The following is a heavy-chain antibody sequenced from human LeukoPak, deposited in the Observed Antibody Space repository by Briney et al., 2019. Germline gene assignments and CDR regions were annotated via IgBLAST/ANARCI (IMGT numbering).Heavy chain of an antibody. V-gene: IGHV6-1*01. CDR1: GDSVSNNIAT. CDR3: VRDSDDYYWALDF. D-gene: IGHD3-10*01. Sequence: SQTLSLTCAISGDSVSNNIATWNWVRQSPSRGLEWLGRTYYRSRWGNDYAISVKGRITINPDTSRSQFSLQLNSVTPEDTAVYYCVRDSDDYYWALDFWGQGTPVTVSS. J-gene: IGHJ4*02. CDR2: TYYRSRWGN.